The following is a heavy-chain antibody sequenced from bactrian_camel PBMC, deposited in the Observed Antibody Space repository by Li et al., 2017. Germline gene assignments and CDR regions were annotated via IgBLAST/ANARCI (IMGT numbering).Heavy chain of an antibody. D-gene: IGHD3*01. J-gene: IGHJ6*01. CDR1: GATTNNYY. CDR3: AKGARPNDFGY. V-gene: IGHV3S1*01. Sequence: QLVESGGGLVQAGGSLRLSCAFSGATTNNYYMTWIRQAPGKGLEWVSSIYTGDGRTNVAASVKGQFTISRDNAKNILYLQMNSLKSEDTALYYCAKGARPNDFGYWGQGTQVTVS. CDR2: IYTGDGRT.